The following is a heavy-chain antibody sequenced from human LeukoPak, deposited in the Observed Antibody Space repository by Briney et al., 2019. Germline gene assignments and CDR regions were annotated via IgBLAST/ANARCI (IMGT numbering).Heavy chain of an antibody. CDR1: GFTFSSYA. CDR2: IKQDGSEK. J-gene: IGHJ5*02. V-gene: IGHV3-7*01. D-gene: IGHD3-3*01. CDR3: ARSPYQYYDFWSGYSNWFDP. Sequence: GGSLRLSCAASGFTFSSYAMSWIRQAPGKGLEWVANIKQDGSEKYYVDSVKGRFTISRDNAKNSLYLQMNSLRAEDTAVYYCARSPYQYYDFWSGYSNWFDPWGQGTLVTVSS.